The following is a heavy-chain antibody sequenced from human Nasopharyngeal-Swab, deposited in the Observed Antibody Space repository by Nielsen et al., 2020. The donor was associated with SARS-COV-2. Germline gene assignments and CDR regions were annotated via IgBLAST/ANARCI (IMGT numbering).Heavy chain of an antibody. CDR1: GYTFTSYA. J-gene: IGHJ4*02. CDR2: INAGNGNT. Sequence: GESLKISCKASGYTFTSYAMHWVRQAPGQRLEWMGWINAGNGNTKYSQKFQGRVTITRDTSASTAYMELSSLRSEDTAVYYCARVFEYSSSTYDYWGQGTLVTVSS. V-gene: IGHV1-3*01. CDR3: ARVFEYSSSTYDY. D-gene: IGHD6-6*01.